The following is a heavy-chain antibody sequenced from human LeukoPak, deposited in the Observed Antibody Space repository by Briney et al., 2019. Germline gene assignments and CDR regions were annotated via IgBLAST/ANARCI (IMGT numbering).Heavy chain of an antibody. Sequence: SSETLCLTCAVYGGSFSGYYWSWIRQPPGKGLEWIGEINHSGSTNFNPSLKSRVTISVDTSKNQFSLKLSSVTAADTAVYYCARGGVGLGYCSSTSCRRINWFDPWGQGTLVTVSS. CDR3: ARGGVGLGYCSSTSCRRINWFDP. CDR2: INHSGST. D-gene: IGHD2-2*01. J-gene: IGHJ5*02. CDR1: GGSFSGYY. V-gene: IGHV4-34*01.